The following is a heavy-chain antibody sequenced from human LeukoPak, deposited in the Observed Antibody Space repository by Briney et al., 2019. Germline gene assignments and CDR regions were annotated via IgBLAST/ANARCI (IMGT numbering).Heavy chain of an antibody. J-gene: IGHJ6*03. V-gene: IGHV1-2*06. Sequence: ASVKVSCKXSGYTFTGYYMHWVRQAPGQGLEWMGRINPNSGGTNYAQKFQGRVTMTRDTSISTAYMELSRLRSDDTAVYYCAKWELLQPGNWGYDYYYMDVWGKGTTVTVSS. CDR2: INPNSGGT. CDR3: AKWELLQPGNWGYDYYYMDV. CDR1: GYTFTGYY. D-gene: IGHD1-26*01.